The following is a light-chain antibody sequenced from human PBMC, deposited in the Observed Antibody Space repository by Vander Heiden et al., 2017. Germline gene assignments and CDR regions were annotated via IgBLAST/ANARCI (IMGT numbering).Light chain of an antibody. V-gene: IGLV3-25*02. J-gene: IGLJ2*01. CDR2: KDS. CDR1: ALAKQD. CDR3: QSADSSGTYVV. Sequence: SYALTQPPSVSVAPGQTARIICSGDALAKQDAYWYQQKPGQAPVLVIYKDSERPSGIPERFSGASSGTTVTLTISGVQAEEEADYYCQSADSSGTYVVFGGGTKLTVL.